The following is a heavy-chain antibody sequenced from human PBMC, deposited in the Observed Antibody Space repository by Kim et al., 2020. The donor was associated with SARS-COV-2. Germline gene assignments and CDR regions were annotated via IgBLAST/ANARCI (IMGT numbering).Heavy chain of an antibody. J-gene: IGHJ4*02. CDR3: AGYYGDYKRLDY. Sequence: YSAEAVKGRFTISRDNSKNMMYMKMNSMRAEDTAVYYCAGYYGDYKRLDYWGQGTLVTVS. D-gene: IGHD4-17*01. V-gene: IGHV3-30*02.